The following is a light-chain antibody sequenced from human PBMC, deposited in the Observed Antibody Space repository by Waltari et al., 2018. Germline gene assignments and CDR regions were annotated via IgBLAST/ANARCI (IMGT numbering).Light chain of an antibody. CDR1: SSDVGGYDS. V-gene: IGLV2-14*01. J-gene: IGLJ3*02. Sequence: QSVLTQPASVSGSPGQSITISRTGTSSDVGGYDSVSWYQQHPGKAPKLMIYEVSNRPSGVSSRFSGSKSANTASLTISGLQAEDEADYYCSSYTSSSSWVFGGGTKLTVL. CDR2: EVS. CDR3: SSYTSSSSWV.